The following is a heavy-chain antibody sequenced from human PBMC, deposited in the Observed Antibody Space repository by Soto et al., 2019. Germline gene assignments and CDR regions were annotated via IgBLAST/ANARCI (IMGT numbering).Heavy chain of an antibody. V-gene: IGHV1-2*02. J-gene: IGHJ4*02. CDR3: ARDPGPYGDYSY. Sequence: ASVKVSCTASGYTFTGFYMHWVRQAPGQGLEWMGWINPNNGGTNYVQKFQDRVTMTRDTSITTAYMELSGLRSDDTAVYYCARDPGPYGDYSYWGQGTLVTVSS. D-gene: IGHD4-17*01. CDR2: INPNNGGT. CDR1: GYTFTGFY.